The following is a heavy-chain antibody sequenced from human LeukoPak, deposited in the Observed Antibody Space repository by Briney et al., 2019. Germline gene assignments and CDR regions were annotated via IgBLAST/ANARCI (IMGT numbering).Heavy chain of an antibody. Sequence: SGGSLRLSCAASGFTFSSYWMSWVRQAPGKGLEWVANIKQDGSEEYYVDSVKGRFTISRDNAKNSLYLQMNSLRAEDTAVYYCARDQNDYVWGSYRFYFDYWGQGTLVTVSS. CDR1: GFTFSSYW. D-gene: IGHD3-16*02. CDR2: IKQDGSEE. CDR3: ARDQNDYVWGSYRFYFDY. V-gene: IGHV3-7*01. J-gene: IGHJ4*02.